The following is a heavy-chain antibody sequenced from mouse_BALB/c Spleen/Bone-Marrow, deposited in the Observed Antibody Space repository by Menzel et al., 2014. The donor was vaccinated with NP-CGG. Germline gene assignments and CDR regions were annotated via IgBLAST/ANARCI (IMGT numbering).Heavy chain of an antibody. J-gene: IGHJ2*01. CDR3: ARTPGVLYYFDY. CDR1: GYTFSSFW. CDR2: ILPESGSS. V-gene: IGHV1-9*01. Sequence: VQLQQSGAELIKPGASMKISCKASGYTFSSFWIEWVKQRPGHGLEWIGEILPESGSSNYNEKFKGKATLTADTSSNTVYMQLSSLTSEDSAVYYCARTPGVLYYFDYWGQGTPLTVSS.